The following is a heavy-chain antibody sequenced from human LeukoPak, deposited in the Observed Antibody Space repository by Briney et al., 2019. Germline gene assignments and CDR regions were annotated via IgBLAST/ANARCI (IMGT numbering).Heavy chain of an antibody. D-gene: IGHD3-10*01. CDR3: ARVATMVRVPLDALDI. CDR2: ISRSGSTR. V-gene: IGHV3-48*03. CDR1: GFTFSACE. J-gene: IGHJ3*02. Sequence: GGSLRLSCAISGFTFSACELTWVRQAPGKGLEWVSYISRSGSTRYYADSVKGRFTISRDNAKNSLYLQMNSLRAEDTAVYYCARVATMVRVPLDALDIWGQGTMVSVSS.